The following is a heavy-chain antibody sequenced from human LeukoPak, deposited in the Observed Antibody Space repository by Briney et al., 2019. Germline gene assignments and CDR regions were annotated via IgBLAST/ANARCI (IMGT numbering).Heavy chain of an antibody. CDR1: GFSFSSYS. CDR3: ARDNTVANDY. D-gene: IGHD4-17*01. V-gene: IGHV3-21*01. Sequence: GGSLRLSCVASGFSFSSYSMNWVRQAPGKGLEWVSSISSSGSYIYYADSVGGRFTISRDNAKNSLYLQMNSLRDEDTAVYYCARDNTVANDYWGQGTLVTVSS. CDR2: ISSSGSYI. J-gene: IGHJ4*02.